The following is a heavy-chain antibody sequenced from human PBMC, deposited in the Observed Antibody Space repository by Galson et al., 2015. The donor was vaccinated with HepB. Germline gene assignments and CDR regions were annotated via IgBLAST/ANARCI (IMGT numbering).Heavy chain of an antibody. Sequence: SLRLSCAASGFTFSSYAMHWVRQAPGKGLEWVAVISYDGSNKYYADSVKGRFTISRDNSKNTLYLQMNSLRAEDTAVYYCARGRERGITMIVVDPAPDYWGQGTLVTVSS. J-gene: IGHJ4*02. CDR3: ARGRERGITMIVVDPAPDY. D-gene: IGHD3-22*01. CDR2: ISYDGSNK. V-gene: IGHV3-30-3*01. CDR1: GFTFSSYA.